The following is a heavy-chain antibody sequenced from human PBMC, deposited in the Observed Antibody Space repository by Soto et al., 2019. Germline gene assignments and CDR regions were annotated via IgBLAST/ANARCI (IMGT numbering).Heavy chain of an antibody. CDR1: GVSISSDNW. Sequence: QVQLQESGPGLVRPSGTVSLTCAVSGVSISSDNWWSWIRQPPGKALEWIGEIHHSGRTNYNPPLKSRVTMSVVPSKDLFSLTLNSVTAADTAFYYCARDQGSHPGDWGQGTLVSVSS. J-gene: IGHJ4*02. CDR3: ARDQGSHPGD. CDR2: IHHSGRT. V-gene: IGHV4-4*02. D-gene: IGHD6-13*01.